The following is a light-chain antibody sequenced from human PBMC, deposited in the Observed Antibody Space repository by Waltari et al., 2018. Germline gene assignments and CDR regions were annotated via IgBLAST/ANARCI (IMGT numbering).Light chain of an antibody. V-gene: IGLV6-57*04. CDR3: QSYDGTNVF. J-gene: IGLJ2*01. CDR2: EDV. CDR1: SGKIASEY. Sequence: LTQPHSVSESPGKTVTISCTLSSGKIASEYVQRYQLRTGRAPTTVIFEDVERPSWVPDPFPASTLQASNSSSLPIAGLTAEDEADYYCQSYDGTNVFFGGGTRLTVL.